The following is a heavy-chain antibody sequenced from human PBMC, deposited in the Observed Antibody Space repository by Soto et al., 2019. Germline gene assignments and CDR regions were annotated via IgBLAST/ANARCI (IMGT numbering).Heavy chain of an antibody. CDR3: ARDGVVALLVADYYMDV. Sequence: GGSLRLPCAASGCNFSSYSMNWVRQAPGKGLEWVSYISSSGSTIYYADSVKGRFTISRDNAKNSLYLQMNSLRAEDTAVYYCARDGVVALLVADYYMDVWGKGTTVTVSS. D-gene: IGHD2-15*01. V-gene: IGHV3-48*04. CDR1: GCNFSSYS. J-gene: IGHJ6*03. CDR2: ISSSGSTI.